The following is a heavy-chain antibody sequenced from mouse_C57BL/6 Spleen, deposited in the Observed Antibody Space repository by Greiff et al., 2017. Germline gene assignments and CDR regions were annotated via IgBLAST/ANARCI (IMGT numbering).Heavy chain of an antibody. Sequence: VQLQQSGPELVKPGASVKISCKASGYTFTDYYMNWVKQSHGKSLEWIGDINPNNGGTSYNQKFKGKATLTVDKSSSTAYMELRSLTSEDSAVYYCARDGSSLYAMDYWGQGTSVTGAS. CDR1: GYTFTDYY. V-gene: IGHV1-26*01. CDR2: INPNNGGT. D-gene: IGHD1-1*01. CDR3: ARDGSSLYAMDY. J-gene: IGHJ4*01.